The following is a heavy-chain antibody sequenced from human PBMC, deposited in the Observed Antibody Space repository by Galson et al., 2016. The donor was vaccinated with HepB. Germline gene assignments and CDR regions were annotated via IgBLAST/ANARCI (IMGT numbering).Heavy chain of an antibody. CDR3: ARDERWPRGMDV. J-gene: IGHJ6*02. V-gene: IGHV3-21*01. CDR1: GFTFSSYN. Sequence: SLRLSCADSGFTFSSYNMNWVRQAPGKGLEWVSSISSSSNSIYDADSVKGRFTISRDNAKNSLFLQMNSLRAEDTAVYYCARDERWPRGMDVWGQGTTVTVSS. CDR2: ISSSSNSI. D-gene: IGHD6-19*01.